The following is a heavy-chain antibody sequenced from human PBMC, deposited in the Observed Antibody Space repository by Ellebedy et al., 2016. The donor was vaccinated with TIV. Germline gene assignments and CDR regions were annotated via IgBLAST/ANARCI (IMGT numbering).Heavy chain of an antibody. J-gene: IGHJ3*02. V-gene: IGHV1-69*02. CDR1: GGTFGNYP. CDR2: IIPMLRIV. CDR3: ARLPCGSTSCGGKAFDI. D-gene: IGHD2-2*01. Sequence: SVKVSXXASGGTFGNYPISWVRQAPGQGLEWMGRIIPMLRIVNYAQNFQGRVTMTRDTSTSTAYMELRSLRSDDTAVYYCARLPCGSTSCGGKAFDIWGRGTMVTVSA.